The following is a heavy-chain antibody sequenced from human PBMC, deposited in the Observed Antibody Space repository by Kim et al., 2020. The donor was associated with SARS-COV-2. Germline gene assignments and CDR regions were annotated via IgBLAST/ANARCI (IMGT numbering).Heavy chain of an antibody. CDR1: GYTFTSYY. D-gene: IGHD3-22*01. CDR3: ARDYYDSSGYDGYYFDY. CDR2: INPSGGRT. Sequence: ASVKVSCKASGYTFTSYYMHWVRQAPGQGLEWMGIINPSGGRTSYSQNFQGRVTITRDTSTSTVYMELSSLRSEDTAVYYCARDYYDSSGYDGYYFDYWGQGTLVTVSS. J-gene: IGHJ4*02. V-gene: IGHV1-46*01.